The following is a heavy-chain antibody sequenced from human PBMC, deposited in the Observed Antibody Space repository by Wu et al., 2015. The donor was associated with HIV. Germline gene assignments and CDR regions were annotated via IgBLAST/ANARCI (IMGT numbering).Heavy chain of an antibody. CDR1: GYTLTELP. CDR3: ARVGCSSISCWYYFDY. Sequence: QVQLVQSGAEVKKPGASVKVSCKVSGYTLTELPMHWVRQAPGQGLEWMGWISTYNGNRNYVQKFQGRVTMTTDTSTNTAYMELRGLRSDDTAIYYCARVGCSSISCWYYFDYWGQGTLVTVSS. V-gene: IGHV1-18*01. CDR2: ISTYNGNR. D-gene: IGHD2-2*01. J-gene: IGHJ4*02.